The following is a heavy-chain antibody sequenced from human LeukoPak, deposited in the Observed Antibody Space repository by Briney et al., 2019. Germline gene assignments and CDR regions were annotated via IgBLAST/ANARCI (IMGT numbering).Heavy chain of an antibody. D-gene: IGHD3-10*01. J-gene: IGHJ5*02. CDR1: GYTLTELS. V-gene: IGHV1-24*01. CDR3: ATDTWFWERITMVRGPTDPRRYGFDP. Sequence: ASVKVSCKVSGYTLTELSMHWVRQAPGKGLEWMGGFDPEDGKTIYAQKFQGRVTMTEDTSTDTAYMELSSLRSEDTAVYYCATDTWFWERITMVRGPTDPRRYGFDPWGQGTLVTVSS. CDR2: FDPEDGKT.